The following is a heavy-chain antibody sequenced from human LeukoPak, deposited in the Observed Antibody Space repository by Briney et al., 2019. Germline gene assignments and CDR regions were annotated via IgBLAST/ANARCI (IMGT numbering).Heavy chain of an antibody. D-gene: IGHD3-22*01. CDR1: GGSFSGYY. V-gene: IGHV4-34*01. CDR2: INHSGST. CDR3: ARVSDSSGYYLFDY. Sequence: SETLSLTCAVYGGSFSGYYWSWIRQPPGKGQEWIGEINHSGSTNYNPSLKSRVTISVDTSKNQFSLKLSSVTAADTAVYYCARVSDSSGYYLFDYWGQGTLVTVSS. J-gene: IGHJ4*02.